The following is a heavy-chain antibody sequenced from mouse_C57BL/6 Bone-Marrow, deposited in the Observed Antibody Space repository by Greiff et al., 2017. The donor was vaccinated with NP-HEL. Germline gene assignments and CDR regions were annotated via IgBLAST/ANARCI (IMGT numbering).Heavy chain of an antibody. D-gene: IGHD1-1*01. CDR3: ARNYVYGSSHYYAMDY. CDR2: IWSGGST. J-gene: IGHJ4*01. CDR1: GFSLTSYG. V-gene: IGHV2-2*01. Sequence: VMLVESGPGLVQPSQSLSITCTVSGFSLTSYGVHWVRQSPGKGLEWLGVIWSGGSTDYNAAFISRLSISKDNSKSQVFFKMNSLQADDTAIYYCARNYVYGSSHYYAMDYWGQGTSVTVSS.